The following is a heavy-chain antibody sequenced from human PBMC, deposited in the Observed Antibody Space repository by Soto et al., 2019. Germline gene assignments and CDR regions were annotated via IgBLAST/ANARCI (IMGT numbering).Heavy chain of an antibody. CDR2: ISDDGRST. Sequence: LRLSCSASGFTFSMYSMHWIRQAPGKGLEYVSAISDDGRSTYYADSVKGRYTISRDNSNNAVFLQMSSLRPDDTAVYYCVKLAEYGVDEGWGLGTLVTVS. D-gene: IGHD4-17*01. CDR1: GFTFSMYS. J-gene: IGHJ4*02. V-gene: IGHV3-64D*06. CDR3: VKLAEYGVDEG.